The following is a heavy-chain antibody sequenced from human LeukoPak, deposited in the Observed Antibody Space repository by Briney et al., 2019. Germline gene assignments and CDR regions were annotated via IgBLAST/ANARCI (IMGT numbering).Heavy chain of an antibody. Sequence: PGGSLRLSCAASGFTFSSYWMSWVRQAAGKGLDWVADIKQGGSEKYYVDSVKGRFTISRDKAKNSLYLQMNSLRAEATPVYYCARAKGLRFLEWLSACFDYWGQGTLVTVSS. D-gene: IGHD3-3*01. CDR2: IKQGGSEK. V-gene: IGHV3-7*01. CDR1: GFTFSSYW. CDR3: ARAKGLRFLEWLSACFDY. J-gene: IGHJ4*02.